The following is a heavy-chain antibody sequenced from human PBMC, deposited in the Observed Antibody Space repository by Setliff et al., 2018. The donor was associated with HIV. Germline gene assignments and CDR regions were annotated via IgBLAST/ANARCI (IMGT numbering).Heavy chain of an antibody. CDR3: SRGPPFDR. V-gene: IGHV4-61*02. J-gene: IGHJ2*01. CDR1: GDSMTSGSYY. CDR2: VTVNGAT. Sequence: SETLSLTCTVSGDSMTSGSYYWTWIRQPAGKRLEWIGRVTVNGATEYNPSLQSRVTISVDTSENQFSLEVTSVTAADTATDYCSRGPPFDRWGRGTLVTVSS.